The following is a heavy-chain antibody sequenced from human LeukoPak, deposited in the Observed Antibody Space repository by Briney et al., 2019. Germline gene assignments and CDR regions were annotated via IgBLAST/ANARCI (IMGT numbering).Heavy chain of an antibody. CDR1: GFPFSSYW. V-gene: IGHV3-74*01. CDR3: ARGEWLAGAPYNWFDP. Sequence: AGGSLRLSCAASGFPFSSYWMHWVRQAPGKGLVWVSRINTDGSITTYADSVRGRFTISRDNAKNTLYLQMNSLRAEDTAMYYCARGEWLAGAPYNWFDPWGQGTLVTVSS. J-gene: IGHJ5*02. CDR2: INTDGSIT. D-gene: IGHD3-3*01.